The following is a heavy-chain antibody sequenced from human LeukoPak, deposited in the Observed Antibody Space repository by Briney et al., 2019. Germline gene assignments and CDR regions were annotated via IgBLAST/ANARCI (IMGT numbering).Heavy chain of an antibody. Sequence: PSETLSLTCTVSGDSISNFYWSWTRQPAGKGLEWIGRIHINGDTNYNPSLKSRVTISVDTSKNQFSLKLSSVTAADTAVYYCARAVQLERPPPLIGYYYMDVWGKGTTVTVSS. CDR3: ARAVQLERPPPLIGYYYMDV. CDR2: IHINGDT. D-gene: IGHD1-1*01. CDR1: GDSISNFY. J-gene: IGHJ6*03. V-gene: IGHV4-4*07.